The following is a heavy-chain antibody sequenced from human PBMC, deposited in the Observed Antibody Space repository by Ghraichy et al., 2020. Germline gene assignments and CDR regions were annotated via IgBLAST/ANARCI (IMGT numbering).Heavy chain of an antibody. D-gene: IGHD2/OR15-2a*01. CDR1: GGSISSYY. V-gene: IGHV4-59*01. CDR3: ARARGAVLPQYCMDV. J-gene: IGHJ6*02. CDR2: IYYSGST. Sequence: SETLSLTCTVSGGSISSYYWSWIRQPPGKGLEWIGYIYYSGSTNYNPSLKSRVTISVDTSKNQFSLKLSSVTAADTAVYYCARARGAVLPQYCMDVWGQGTTVTVSS.